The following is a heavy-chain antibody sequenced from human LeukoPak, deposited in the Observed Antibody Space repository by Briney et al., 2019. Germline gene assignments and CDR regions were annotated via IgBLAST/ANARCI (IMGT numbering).Heavy chain of an antibody. Sequence: PGGSVRLSHAADGLTLSILEMNCARQAPGKGLEWVSYISSSVSSIYYADSVKGRFTISRDNAKNSLYLQMNSLRAEDTAVYYCAIIGAMGAFDIWGQGTKVTVSS. D-gene: IGHD2-2*01. J-gene: IGHJ3*02. V-gene: IGHV3-48*03. CDR3: AIIGAMGAFDI. CDR2: ISSSVSSI. CDR1: GLTLSILE.